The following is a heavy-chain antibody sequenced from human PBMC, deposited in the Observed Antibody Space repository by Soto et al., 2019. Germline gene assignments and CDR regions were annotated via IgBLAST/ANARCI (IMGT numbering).Heavy chain of an antibody. CDR3: ARGRGAAADYFDF. V-gene: IGHV3-11*05. J-gene: IGHJ4*02. Sequence: QVQLVESGGGLVKPGGSLRLSCAVSGFTFSDYYMTWIRQAPGKGLEWVSYISSSTSHTNYADSVKGRFTISIDNAKNSLFLKMNSLRAEDTAVYYCARGRGAAADYFDFWGQGTLVTVSS. CDR1: GFTFSDYY. D-gene: IGHD6-13*01. CDR2: ISSSTSHT.